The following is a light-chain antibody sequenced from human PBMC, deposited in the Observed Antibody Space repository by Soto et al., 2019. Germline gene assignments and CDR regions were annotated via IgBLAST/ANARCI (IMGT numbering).Light chain of an antibody. Sequence: EIVLTQSPATLSLSPGERATLSCRASQRVSSYLAWYQQKPGQAPRLLIYDASNRATGIPARFSGSGSVTDVTLTISSLEPEDFAVYYCQQRSNGYTFGQGTMLEIK. CDR1: QRVSSY. J-gene: IGKJ2*01. V-gene: IGKV3-11*01. CDR2: DAS. CDR3: QQRSNGYT.